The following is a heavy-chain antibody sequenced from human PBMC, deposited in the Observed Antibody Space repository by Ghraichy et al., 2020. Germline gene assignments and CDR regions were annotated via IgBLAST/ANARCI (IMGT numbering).Heavy chain of an antibody. V-gene: IGHV1-46*01. CDR2: INPRDGSS. D-gene: IGHD6-19*01. CDR1: GYTFTKNY. J-gene: IGHJ4*02. CDR3: AREGPVAGPDY. Sequence: ASVKVSCMASGYTFTKNYVHWVRRAPGQGLEWMGVINPRDGSSTYAQEFQGRVTMTRDTSTSTVYMELTSLTFKDPAIYYCAREGPVAGPDYWGQGTLVTVSS.